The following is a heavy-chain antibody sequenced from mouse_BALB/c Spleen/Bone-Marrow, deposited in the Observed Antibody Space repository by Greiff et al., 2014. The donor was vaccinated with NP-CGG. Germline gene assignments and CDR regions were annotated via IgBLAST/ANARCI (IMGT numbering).Heavy chain of an antibody. V-gene: IGHV14-3*02. Sequence: VQLKESGAELVKPGASVKLSCTASGFNIKDTYMHWVKQRPEQGLEWIGRIDPANGNTKYDPKFQGKATITADTSSNTADLQLSSLTSEDTAVYYCAPYYYGSSQFAYWGQGTLVTVSA. J-gene: IGHJ3*01. CDR1: GFNIKDTY. CDR3: APYYYGSSQFAY. D-gene: IGHD1-1*01. CDR2: IDPANGNT.